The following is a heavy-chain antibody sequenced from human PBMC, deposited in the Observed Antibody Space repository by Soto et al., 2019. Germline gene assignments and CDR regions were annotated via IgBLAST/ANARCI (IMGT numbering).Heavy chain of an antibody. CDR2: IYFSGST. Sequence: SETLSLTCTVSGGSISSYYWHWIRQPPGKGLEWIGYIYFSGSTNYNPSLKSRLTMSVDTSKNQFSLNLTSMTAADTAVYYCVRALRKYVEGVYGMDVWGQGTPVTVSS. CDR3: VRALRKYVEGVYGMDV. J-gene: IGHJ6*02. CDR1: GGSISSYY. D-gene: IGHD3-16*01. V-gene: IGHV4-59*01.